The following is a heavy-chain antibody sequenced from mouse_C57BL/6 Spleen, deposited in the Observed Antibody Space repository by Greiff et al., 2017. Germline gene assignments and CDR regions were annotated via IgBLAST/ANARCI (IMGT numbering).Heavy chain of an antibody. CDR1: GYTFTSYD. V-gene: IGHV1-85*01. J-gene: IGHJ4*01. Sequence: VHLVESGPELVKPGASVKLSCKASGYTFTSYDINWVKQRPGQGLEWIGWIYPRDGSTKYNEKFKGKATLTVDTSSSTAYMELHSLTSEDAAVYFCARRGYDGYDVYAMECWGQGASVTVAS. CDR3: ARRGYDGYDVYAMEC. CDR2: IYPRDGST. D-gene: IGHD2-3*01.